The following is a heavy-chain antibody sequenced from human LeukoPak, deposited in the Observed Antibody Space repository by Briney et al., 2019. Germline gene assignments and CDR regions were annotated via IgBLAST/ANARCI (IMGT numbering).Heavy chain of an antibody. CDR1: GYTFTSYY. J-gene: IGHJ4*02. CDR3: ALMALNGGKGIDY. D-gene: IGHD5-24*01. Sequence: ASVKVPCKASGYTFTSYYMHWVRQAPGQGLEWMGIINPSGGSTSYAQKFQGRVTMTRDTSTSTVYMELSSLRSEDTAVYYCALMALNGGKGIDYWGQGTLVTVSS. V-gene: IGHV1-46*03. CDR2: INPSGGST.